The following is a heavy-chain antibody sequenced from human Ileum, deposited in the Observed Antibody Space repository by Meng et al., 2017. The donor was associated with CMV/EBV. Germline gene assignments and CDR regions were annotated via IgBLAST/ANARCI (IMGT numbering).Heavy chain of an antibody. V-gene: IGHV3-23*01. Sequence: GGSLRLSCAASGFSFSTFTMGWVRQAPGKGLEWVSTFDVNGGGATLYTDSVKGRFTISRDTSENTLYLQVNSLGVDGTALYYCAKGVTSGSPYRAFVLLGQGTKVTVSS. D-gene: IGHD3-22*01. J-gene: IGHJ3*01. CDR1: GFSFSTFT. CDR3: AKGVTSGSPYRAFVL. CDR2: FDVNGGGAT.